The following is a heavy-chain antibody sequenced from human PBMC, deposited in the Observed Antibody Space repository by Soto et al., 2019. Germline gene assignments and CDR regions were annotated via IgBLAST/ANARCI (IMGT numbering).Heavy chain of an antibody. CDR1: GFTFNTSG. J-gene: IGHJ6*02. V-gene: IGHV3-33*08. D-gene: IGHD2-15*01. CDR2: IWYDGSNK. CDR3: ARSDCTGAYCYSWPFNYGVDV. Sequence: WGSLRLSCTTSGFTFNTSGMHGVRQAPGKGLEWVAIIWYDGSNKYYADSVKGRFTISRDNSKNTLYLQMNSLRAEDTALYYCARSDCTGAYCYSWPFNYGVDVWGQGTTVTVSS.